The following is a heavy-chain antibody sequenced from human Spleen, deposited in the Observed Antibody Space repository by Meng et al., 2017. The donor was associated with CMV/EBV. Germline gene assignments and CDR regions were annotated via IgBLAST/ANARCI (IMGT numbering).Heavy chain of an antibody. D-gene: IGHD5-18*01. J-gene: IGHJ4*02. CDR1: GYTFTSYD. Sequence: ASVRVSCKASGYTFTSYDINWVRQATGQGLEWMGWMNPNSGNTGYAQKFQGRVTMTRNTSISTAYMELSSLRSEDTAVYYCARDRGYSYGYFDYWGQGTLVTVSS. V-gene: IGHV1-8*01. CDR2: MNPNSGNT. CDR3: ARDRGYSYGYFDY.